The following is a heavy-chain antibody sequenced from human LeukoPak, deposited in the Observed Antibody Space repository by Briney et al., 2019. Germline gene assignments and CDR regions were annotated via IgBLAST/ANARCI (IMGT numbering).Heavy chain of an antibody. V-gene: IGHV4-59*08. CDR3: ARYHSSGYYYFDY. Sequence: SETLSLTCTVSGGSISSYYWSWIRQPPGKGLEWIGYIYYSGSTNYNPSLKSRVTISVETSKNQFSQKLISVTAADTAVYYFARYHSSGYYYFDYWGQGTLVTVSS. CDR2: IYYSGST. CDR1: GGSISSYY. J-gene: IGHJ4*02. D-gene: IGHD3-22*01.